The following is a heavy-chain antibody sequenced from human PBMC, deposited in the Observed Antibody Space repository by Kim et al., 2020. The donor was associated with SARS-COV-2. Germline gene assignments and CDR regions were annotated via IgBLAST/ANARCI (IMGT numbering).Heavy chain of an antibody. D-gene: IGHD6-19*01. Sequence: GGSLRLSCAASGFTFSSYRMHWVRQAPGKGLEWVSYISSHDNSIIYGDSVKGRFTISIDSAKNTMYLQMNSLRVEDTAVYYCASSRMGNRGWYHLDFWGQGTLVTVSS. CDR1: GFTFSSYR. J-gene: IGHJ4*02. CDR3: ASSRMGNRGWYHLDF. CDR2: ISSHDNSI. V-gene: IGHV3-21*01.